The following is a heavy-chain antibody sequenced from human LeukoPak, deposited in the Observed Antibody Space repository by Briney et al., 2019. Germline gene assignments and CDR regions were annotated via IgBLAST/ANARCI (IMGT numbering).Heavy chain of an antibody. CDR3: ARDLAVTPHYYYYGMDV. D-gene: IGHD2-21*02. CDR1: GGTFSSYA. J-gene: IGHJ6*02. V-gene: IGHV1-69*04. Sequence: SVKVSCKASGGTFSSYAISWVRQAPGQGLEWMGRIIPILGIANYAQKFQGRVTITADKSTSTAYMELSSLRSEDTAVYYCARDLAVTPHYYYYGMDVWGQGTTVTVSS. CDR2: IIPILGIA.